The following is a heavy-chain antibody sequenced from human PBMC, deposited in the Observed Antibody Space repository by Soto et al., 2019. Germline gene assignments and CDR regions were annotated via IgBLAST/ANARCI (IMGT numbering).Heavy chain of an antibody. CDR2: IYSGGST. J-gene: IGHJ3*02. CDR3: ARAILGYAFDI. V-gene: IGHV3-53*01. Sequence: EVQLVESGGGLIQPGGSLRLSCAASGFTVSSNYMSWVRQAPGKGLEWVSVIYSGGSTYYADSVKGRFTISRDNSKNTMYLQMNSLRAEDTAVYYCARAILGYAFDIWGQGTMVTVSS. D-gene: IGHD3-22*01. CDR1: GFTVSSNY.